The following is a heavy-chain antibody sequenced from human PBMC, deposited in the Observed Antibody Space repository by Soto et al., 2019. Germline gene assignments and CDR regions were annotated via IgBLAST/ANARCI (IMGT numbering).Heavy chain of an antibody. J-gene: IGHJ5*02. V-gene: IGHV1-8*01. CDR1: GYTFTSYD. CDR3: ARTDCSSTSCYEENWFDP. D-gene: IGHD2-2*01. CDR2: MNPDSGNT. Sequence: ASVKVSCKASGYTFTSYDINWVRQATGQGVEWMGWMNPDSGNTGYAQKFQGRVTMTRNTSISTAYMELSSLRSEDTAVYYCARTDCSSTSCYEENWFDPWGQGTLVTVSS.